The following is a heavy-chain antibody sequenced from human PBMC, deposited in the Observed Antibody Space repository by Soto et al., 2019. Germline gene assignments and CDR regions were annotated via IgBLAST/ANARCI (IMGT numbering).Heavy chain of an antibody. Sequence: ESGGGLVKPGGPLRLSCAASGFTFSSYSMNWVRQAPGKGLEWVSSISSSSSYIYYADSVKGRFTISRDNAKNSLYLQMNSLRAEDTAVYYCAPKGHYYYYYMDVWGKGTTVTVSS. CDR1: GFTFSSYS. CDR2: ISSSSSYI. J-gene: IGHJ6*03. V-gene: IGHV3-21*01. CDR3: APKGHYYYYYMDV.